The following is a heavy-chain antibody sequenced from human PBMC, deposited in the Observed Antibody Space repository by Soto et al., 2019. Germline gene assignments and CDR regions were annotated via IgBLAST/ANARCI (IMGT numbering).Heavy chain of an antibody. D-gene: IGHD2-15*01. CDR2: ITHTGST. CDR1: GGSFSGYY. J-gene: IGHJ4*02. V-gene: IGHV4-34*01. Sequence: SETLSLTCAVYGGSFSGYYWNWIRQPPGKGLEWIGDITHTGSTYYSPSLKSRVTISLDTSKNQFSLKLRSVTAADTALYYCAREDNGGFDYWGQGTLVTVS. CDR3: AREDNGGFDY.